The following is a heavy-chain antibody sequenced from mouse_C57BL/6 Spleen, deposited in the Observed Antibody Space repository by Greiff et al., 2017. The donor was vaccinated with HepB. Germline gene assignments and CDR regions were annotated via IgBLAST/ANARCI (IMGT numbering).Heavy chain of an antibody. Sequence: VKLQESGAELMKPGASVKLSCKATGYTFTGYWIEWVKQRPGHGLEWIGEILPGSGSTNYNEKFKGKATFTADTSSNTAYMQLSSLTTEDSAIYYCARYPLYYYGSSYGFDYWGQGTTLTVSS. CDR2: ILPGSGST. D-gene: IGHD1-1*01. CDR3: ARYPLYYYGSSYGFDY. CDR1: GYTFTGYW. J-gene: IGHJ2*01. V-gene: IGHV1-9*01.